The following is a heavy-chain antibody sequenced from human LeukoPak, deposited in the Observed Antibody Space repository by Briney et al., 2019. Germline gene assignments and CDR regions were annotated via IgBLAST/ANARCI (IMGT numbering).Heavy chain of an antibody. CDR2: IYYSGST. V-gene: IGHV4-61*05. Sequence: PSETLSLTCTVSGDSINNNNYYWGWIRQPPGKGLEWIGYIYYSGSTNYNPSLKSRVTISVDTSKNQFSLKLSSVTAADTAVYYCAGVGIAAAGPDYWGQGTLVTVSS. CDR1: GDSINNNNYY. J-gene: IGHJ4*02. D-gene: IGHD6-13*01. CDR3: AGVGIAAAGPDY.